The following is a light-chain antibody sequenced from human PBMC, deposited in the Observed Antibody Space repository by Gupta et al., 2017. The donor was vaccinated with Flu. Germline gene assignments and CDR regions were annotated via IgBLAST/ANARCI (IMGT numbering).Light chain of an antibody. CDR1: SSDVGGYNY. Sequence: QSALNQPASLSGSPGQSITISCTGPSSDVGGYNYVSWYQQHPGKAPKLMIYEVSNRPSGVSNRFSGSKSGNTASLTISGLQAEDESDYYCSSYTSSSTLVVFGGGTKLTVL. CDR2: EVS. J-gene: IGLJ2*01. CDR3: SSYTSSSTLVV. V-gene: IGLV2-14*01.